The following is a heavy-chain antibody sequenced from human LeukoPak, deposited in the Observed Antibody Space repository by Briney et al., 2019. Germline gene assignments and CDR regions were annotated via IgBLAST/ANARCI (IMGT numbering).Heavy chain of an antibody. J-gene: IGHJ4*02. CDR3: ARGDEWLLPNDY. Sequence: SETLSLTCTVSGGSISSYYWSWIRQPPGKGLEWIGYIYYSGSTNYNPSLKSRVTISVDTSKNQFSLKLSSVTAADTAVYYCARGDEWLLPNDYWGQGTLVTVSS. CDR2: IYYSGST. CDR1: GGSISSYY. D-gene: IGHD3-22*01. V-gene: IGHV4-59*01.